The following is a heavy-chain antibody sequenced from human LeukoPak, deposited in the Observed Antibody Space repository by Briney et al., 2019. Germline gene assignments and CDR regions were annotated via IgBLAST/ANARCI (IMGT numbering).Heavy chain of an antibody. CDR2: INAGNGNT. D-gene: IGHD3-10*01. J-gene: IGHJ3*02. V-gene: IGHV1-3*01. CDR3: ARGLRELWFGELGVEDAFDS. CDR1: GYTFTSYA. Sequence: ASVKVSCKASGYTFTSYAMHWVRQAPGQRLEWMGWINAGNGNTKYSQKFQSRVTTTRDTSASTAYMELSSLRSEDTAVYYCARGLRELWFGELGVEDAFDSWGQGTMVTVSS.